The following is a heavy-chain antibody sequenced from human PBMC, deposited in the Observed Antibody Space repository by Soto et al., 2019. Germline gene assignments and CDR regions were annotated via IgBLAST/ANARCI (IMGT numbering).Heavy chain of an antibody. V-gene: IGHV3-23*01. J-gene: IGHJ3*02. D-gene: IGHD3-22*01. CDR1: GFTFSSYA. CDR3: AKYYYDSSDSPGASDI. CDR2: ISSTGGHT. Sequence: GSLRLSCAASGFTFSSYAMNWVRQAPGKGLEWVSAISSTGGHTFYADSVKGRFTSSRDNSKSTLYLQMNSLRPEDTAIYYCAKYYYDSSDSPGASDIWGQGTMVTVSS.